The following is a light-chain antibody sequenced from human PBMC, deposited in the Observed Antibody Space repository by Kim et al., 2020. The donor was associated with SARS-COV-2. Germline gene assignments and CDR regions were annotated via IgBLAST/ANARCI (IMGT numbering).Light chain of an antibody. CDR1: QSVSSY. V-gene: IGKV3-11*01. CDR2: DAS. J-gene: IGKJ4*01. CDR3: QQRGNWPLT. Sequence: LSPGEIATLSCRAIQSVSSYLAGYQQKPGQAPRLLIYDASNRATGIPARFSGSGSGTDFTLTIGSLEPEDFAVYYCQQRGNWPLTFGGGTKVDIK.